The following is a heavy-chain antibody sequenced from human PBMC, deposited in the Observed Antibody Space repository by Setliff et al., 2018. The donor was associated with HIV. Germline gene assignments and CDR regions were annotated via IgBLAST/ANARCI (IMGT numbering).Heavy chain of an antibody. CDR2: ISGSGVTT. D-gene: IGHD2-2*01. J-gene: IGHJ3*02. Sequence: GGSLRLSCAVSGFTFTGYAMSWVRQAPGKGLEWVSTISGSGVTTYYADSVQGRFTISTDNSDNTLYLQMNSLRAEDTALYYCAKLTYCSSSSCDAFDIWGQGTMVTVS. CDR3: AKLTYCSSSSCDAFDI. V-gene: IGHV3-23*01. CDR1: GFTFTGYA.